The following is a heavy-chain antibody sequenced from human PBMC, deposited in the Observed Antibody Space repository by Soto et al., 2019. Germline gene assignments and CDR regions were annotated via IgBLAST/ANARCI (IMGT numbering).Heavy chain of an antibody. CDR3: ARTLDYGHMDV. CDR2: IYRSGST. V-gene: IGHV4-4*09. CDR1: GDSVRNQY. Sequence: SETLSRTCTVSGDSVRNQYWSWIRRPPGRGLEWIGYIYRSGSTKYNPSLKSRLTISVDTSKNQFSLKLSSVTAADTAVYYCARTLDYGHMDVWGKGTTVTVS. J-gene: IGHJ6*03. D-gene: IGHD3-16*01.